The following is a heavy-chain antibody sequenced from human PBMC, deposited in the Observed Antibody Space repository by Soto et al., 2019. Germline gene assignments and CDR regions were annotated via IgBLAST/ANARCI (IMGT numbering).Heavy chain of an antibody. CDR3: ARGFVSSGWYPYY. CDR1: GGTFSIHA. CDR2: IIPSFGTA. V-gene: IGHV1-69*12. D-gene: IGHD6-19*01. J-gene: IGHJ4*02. Sequence: QVQLVQSGAEVKKPGSSVKVSCKASGGTFSIHAISWVRQAPGHGLEWMGGIIPSFGTANYAQKFQGRVTITADESTSTAYMELSSLRSEDTAVYYCARGFVSSGWYPYYWGQGTLVTVSS.